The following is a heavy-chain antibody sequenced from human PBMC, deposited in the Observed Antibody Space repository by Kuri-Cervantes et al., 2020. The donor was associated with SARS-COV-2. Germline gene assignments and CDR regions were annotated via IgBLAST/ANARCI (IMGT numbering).Heavy chain of an antibody. Sequence: GGSLRLSCAASGFTFSSCWMSWVRQAPGKGLEWVANIKQDGSEKHYVDSAKGRFTISRDNAKNSLYLQMNSLRAEDTAVYYCARDTHNWNSLNDYWGQGTLVTVSS. D-gene: IGHD1-7*01. J-gene: IGHJ4*02. CDR2: IKQDGSEK. V-gene: IGHV3-7*05. CDR3: ARDTHNWNSLNDY. CDR1: GFTFSSCW.